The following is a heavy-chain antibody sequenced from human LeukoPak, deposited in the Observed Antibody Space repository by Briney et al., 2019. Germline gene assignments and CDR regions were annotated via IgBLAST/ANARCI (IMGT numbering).Heavy chain of an antibody. CDR2: IIPILGIA. Sequence: GASVKVSCKASGGTFSSYTISWVRQAPGQGLECMGRIIPILGIANYAQKFQGRVTITADKSTSTAYMELSSLRSEDTAVYYCAAMVRITGTTDPDYWGQGTLVTVSS. J-gene: IGHJ4*02. V-gene: IGHV1-69*02. D-gene: IGHD1-7*01. CDR3: AAMVRITGTTDPDY. CDR1: GGTFSSYT.